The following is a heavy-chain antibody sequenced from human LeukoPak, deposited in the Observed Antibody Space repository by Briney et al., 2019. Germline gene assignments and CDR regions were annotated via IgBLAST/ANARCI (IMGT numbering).Heavy chain of an antibody. V-gene: IGHV4-4*07. J-gene: IGHJ5*02. CDR1: GGPISSYY. CDR2: IYTSGST. CDR3: ARERGYIAAAGTGGWFDP. D-gene: IGHD6-13*01. Sequence: NPSETLSLTCTVSGGPISSYYWSWLPQPAGQGLEWLGRIYTSGSTNYNPSLKSRVTMSVDTSKNQFSLKLSSVAAADTAVYYCARERGYIAAAGTGGWFDPWGQGTLVTVSS.